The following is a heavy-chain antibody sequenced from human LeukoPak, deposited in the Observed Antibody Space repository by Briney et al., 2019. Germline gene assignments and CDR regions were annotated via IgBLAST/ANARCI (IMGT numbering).Heavy chain of an antibody. Sequence: GGSLRLSCAASGFTFSSYGMSWVRQAPGKGLEWVSAISGSGGSTYYADSVKGRFTISRDNSKNTLYLQMNSLRAEDMAVYYCAKSGAVAGPYYFDYWGQGTLVTVSS. CDR1: GFTFSSYG. CDR3: AKSGAVAGPYYFDY. J-gene: IGHJ4*02. D-gene: IGHD6-19*01. V-gene: IGHV3-23*01. CDR2: ISGSGGST.